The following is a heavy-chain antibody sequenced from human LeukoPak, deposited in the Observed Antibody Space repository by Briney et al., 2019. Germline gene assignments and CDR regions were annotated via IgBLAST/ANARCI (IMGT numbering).Heavy chain of an antibody. CDR2: IYSGGST. J-gene: IGHJ4*02. V-gene: IGHV3-53*04. CDR1: GFTVSSNY. CDR3: ARGSGIADFWSGYYDHYFDY. D-gene: IGHD3-3*01. Sequence: GGSLRLSCAASGFTVSSNYMSWVRQAPGKGLEWVSVIYSGGSTYYADSVKGRFTISRHHSKNTLYLQMNSLRAEDTAVYYCARGSGIADFWSGYYDHYFDYWGQGTLVTVSS.